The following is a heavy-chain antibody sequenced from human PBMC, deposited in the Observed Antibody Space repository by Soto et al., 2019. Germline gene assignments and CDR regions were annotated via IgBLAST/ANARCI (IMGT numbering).Heavy chain of an antibody. D-gene: IGHD1-26*01. CDR1: GYTFTGYY. CDR2: INPNSGGT. V-gene: IGHV1-2*04. Sequence: ASVKVSCKASGYTFTGYYMHWVRQAPGQGLEWMGWINPNSGGTNYAQKFQGWVTMTRDTSISTAYMELSRLRSDDTAVYYCAREREGMSSGGTRYSGGYNSYYYGMDVWGQGTTVIVSS. CDR3: AREREGMSSGGTRYSGGYNSYYYGMDV. J-gene: IGHJ6*02.